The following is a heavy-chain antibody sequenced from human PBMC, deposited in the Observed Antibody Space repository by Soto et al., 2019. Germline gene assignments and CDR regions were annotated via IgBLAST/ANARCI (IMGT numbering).Heavy chain of an antibody. CDR2: MNPNSGNT. V-gene: IGHV1-8*01. D-gene: IGHD1-7*01. J-gene: IGHJ6*02. CDR1: GYTFTSYD. CDR3: AKNGQLPSYYYGMDV. Sequence: ASVKVSCKASGYTFTSYDINWVRQATGQGLEWMGWMNPNSGNTGYAQKFQGRVTMTIDTSTSTAYMELRSLTADDTAVYYCAKNGQLPSYYYGMDVWGQGPTVTVS.